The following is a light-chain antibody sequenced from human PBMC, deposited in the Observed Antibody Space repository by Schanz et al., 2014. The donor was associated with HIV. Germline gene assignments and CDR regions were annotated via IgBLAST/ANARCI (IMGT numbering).Light chain of an antibody. CDR1: SSNFRSNA. J-gene: IGLJ3*02. Sequence: QTVVTQPPSASGTPGQRVTISCSGSSSNFRSNAVNWYQQLPGTAPRLVIYNTFHRPSGVPDRFSGSESGTSASLAISGLQSEDEADYYCGTWDDSLNAWVLGGGTNLTVL. CDR3: GTWDDSLNAWV. CDR2: NTF. V-gene: IGLV1-44*01.